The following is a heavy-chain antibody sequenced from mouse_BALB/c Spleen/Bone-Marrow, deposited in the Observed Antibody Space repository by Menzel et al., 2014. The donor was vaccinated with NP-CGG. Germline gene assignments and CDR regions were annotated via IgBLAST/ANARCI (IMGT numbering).Heavy chain of an antibody. CDR1: GFNIKDTY. CDR3: ARSRDYGSSFYAMAY. J-gene: IGHJ4*01. Sequence: EVKLVESGAELVKPGASVKLSCTASGFNIKDTYMHWVKQRPEQGLEWIGRIDPANGNTKYDPKFQGKATITADTSSNTAYLQLSSLTSEDTAVYYCARSRDYGSSFYAMAYWGQGSSVTVSS. CDR2: IDPANGNT. V-gene: IGHV14-3*02. D-gene: IGHD1-1*01.